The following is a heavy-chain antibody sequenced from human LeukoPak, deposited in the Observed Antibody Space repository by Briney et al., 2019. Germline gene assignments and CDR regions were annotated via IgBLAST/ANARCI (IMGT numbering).Heavy chain of an antibody. J-gene: IGHJ4*02. CDR1: GGSISSYY. CDR3: ARGYYYDSSGYYYDY. Sequence: KSSETLSLTCTVSGGSISSYYWSWIRQPPGKGLEWIGEINHSGSTNYNPSLKSRVTISVDTSKNQFSLKLSSVTAADTAVYYCARGYYYDSSGYYYDYWGQGTLVTVSS. CDR2: INHSGST. D-gene: IGHD3-22*01. V-gene: IGHV4-34*01.